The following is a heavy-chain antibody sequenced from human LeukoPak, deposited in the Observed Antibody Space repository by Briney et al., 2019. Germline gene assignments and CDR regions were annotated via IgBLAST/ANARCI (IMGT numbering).Heavy chain of an antibody. CDR2: IYSGGST. Sequence: PGGSLRLSCAASGFTVSSNYMSWVRQAPGKGLEWVSVIYSGGSTYYANSVKGRFTISRDNSKNTLYLQMNSLRAEDTAVYYCARTYYDFWSGYYTFDYWGQGTLVTVSS. J-gene: IGHJ4*02. D-gene: IGHD3-3*01. V-gene: IGHV3-53*01. CDR3: ARTYYDFWSGYYTFDY. CDR1: GFTVSSNY.